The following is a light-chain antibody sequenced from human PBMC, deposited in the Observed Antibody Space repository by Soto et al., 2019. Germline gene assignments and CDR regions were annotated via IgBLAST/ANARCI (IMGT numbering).Light chain of an antibody. V-gene: IGKV1-9*01. CDR2: PAY. CDR1: QDSKSY. CDR3: QLVNVYPIT. Sequence: DIKLTQSPSFLSASVGDRLTIACRASQDSKSYLAWYQQKPGKVPKLLIYPAYTFQSGVTSRFSGSGSGTEFTLTISSLQPEDFATYHCQLVNVYPITVGQETRLEIK. J-gene: IGKJ5*01.